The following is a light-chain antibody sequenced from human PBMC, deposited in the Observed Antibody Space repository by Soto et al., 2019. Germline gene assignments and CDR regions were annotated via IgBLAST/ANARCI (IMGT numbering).Light chain of an antibody. CDR1: QSVSSN. CDR3: QQYNNCPPWT. J-gene: IGKJ1*01. V-gene: IGKV3-15*01. Sequence: IVMTQSPATLSVSPGERATLSCRASQSVSSNLAWYQQKPGQAPRLLIYGASTRATGIPARFSGSGSGTEFTLTISSLQSEDFAVYYCQQYNNCPPWTFGQGTKVEIK. CDR2: GAS.